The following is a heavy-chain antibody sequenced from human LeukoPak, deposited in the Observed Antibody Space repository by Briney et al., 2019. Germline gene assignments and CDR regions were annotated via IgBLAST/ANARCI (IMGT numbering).Heavy chain of an antibody. J-gene: IGHJ4*02. D-gene: IGHD5-18*01. CDR3: ARDRRGYSYGSYYFDY. Sequence: ASVKVSCKASGYTFTSYGISWVRQAPGQGLGWMGWISAYNGNTNYAQKLQGRVTMTTDTSTSTAYMELRSLRSDDTAVYYCARDRRGYSYGSYYFDYWGQGTLVTVSS. CDR1: GYTFTSYG. CDR2: ISAYNGNT. V-gene: IGHV1-18*04.